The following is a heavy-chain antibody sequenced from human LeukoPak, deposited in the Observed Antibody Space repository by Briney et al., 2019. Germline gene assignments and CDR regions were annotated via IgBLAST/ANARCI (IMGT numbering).Heavy chain of an antibody. J-gene: IGHJ4*02. CDR3: ARHWSGSYFSSGIQHLDY. D-gene: IGHD1-26*01. CDR2: IYTSGST. Sequence: SETLSLTCTVSGGSISSYYWSWIRQPAGKGLEWIGRIYTSGSTNYNPSLKSRVTISVDTSKNQFSLKLSSVTAADTAVYYCARHWSGSYFSSGIQHLDYGGQGTLVTVS. CDR1: GGSISSYY. V-gene: IGHV4-4*07.